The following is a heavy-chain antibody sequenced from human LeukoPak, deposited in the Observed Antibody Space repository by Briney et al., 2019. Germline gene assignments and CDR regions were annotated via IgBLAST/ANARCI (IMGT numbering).Heavy chain of an antibody. V-gene: IGHV4-39*01. D-gene: IGHD2-2*01. J-gene: IGHJ6*03. CDR3: ARLRGVVVPAAMWGYYYMDV. CDR2: IYYSGST. CDR1: GGSISSYY. Sequence: SETLSLTCTVSGGSISSYYWGWIRQPPGKGLEWIGSIYYSGSTYYNPSLKSRVTISVDTSKNQFSLKLSSVTAADTAVYYCARLRGVVVPAAMWGYYYMDVWGKGTTVTISS.